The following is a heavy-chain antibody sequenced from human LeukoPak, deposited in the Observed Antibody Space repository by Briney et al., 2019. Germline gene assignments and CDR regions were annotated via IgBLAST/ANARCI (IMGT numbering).Heavy chain of an antibody. D-gene: IGHD3-10*01. CDR2: ISYDGSNK. CDR1: GFTFSSYA. CDR3: ARDRSYYYGSGSYYYDY. V-gene: IGHV3-30-3*01. Sequence: GGSLRLSCAASGFTFSSYAMSWVRQAPGKGLEWVAVISYDGSNKYYADSVKGRFTISRDNSKNTLYLQMNSLRAEDTAVYYCARDRSYYYGSGSYYYDYWGQGTLVTVSS. J-gene: IGHJ4*02.